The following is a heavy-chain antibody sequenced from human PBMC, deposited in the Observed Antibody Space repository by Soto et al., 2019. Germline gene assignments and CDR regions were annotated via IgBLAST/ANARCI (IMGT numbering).Heavy chain of an antibody. D-gene: IGHD6-19*01. CDR1: GGTFSSYT. Sequence: GASVKVSCEAAGGTFSSYTSSWVRQAPGQGLEWMGRIIPILGIANYAQKFQGRVTITADKSTSTAYMELSSLRSEDTAVYYCARVVAGPYYFDYWGQGTLVTVSS. J-gene: IGHJ4*02. CDR2: IIPILGIA. V-gene: IGHV1-69*02. CDR3: ARVVAGPYYFDY.